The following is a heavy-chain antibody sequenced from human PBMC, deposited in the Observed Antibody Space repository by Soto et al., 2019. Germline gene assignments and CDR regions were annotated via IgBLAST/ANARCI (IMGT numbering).Heavy chain of an antibody. CDR1: GGSISSYY. V-gene: IGHV4-59*08. J-gene: IGHJ6*02. D-gene: IGHD2-2*01. Sequence: SETLSLTCTFSGGSISSYYWSWVRQPPGKGLEWIGSIYYSGSTNYNPSLNSRVTVSVDTSKNQFSLKVTSVTAADTAVYYCARLHGYCISSSCHGHYAMDVWGQGTTVTVSS. CDR2: IYYSGST. CDR3: ARLHGYCISSSCHGHYAMDV.